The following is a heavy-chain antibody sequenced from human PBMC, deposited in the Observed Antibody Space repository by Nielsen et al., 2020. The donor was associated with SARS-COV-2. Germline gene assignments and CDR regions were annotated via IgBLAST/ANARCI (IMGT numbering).Heavy chain of an antibody. D-gene: IGHD3-10*01. Sequence: SETLSLTCTVSGGSISSYYWSWIRQPPGKGLEWIGYIYYSGSTYYNPSLKSRVTISVDTSKNQFSLKLSSVTAADTAVYYCARGGYYGSGLYYYYYGMDVWGQGTTVTVSS. CDR2: IYYSGST. V-gene: IGHV4-59*12. CDR1: GGSISSYY. J-gene: IGHJ6*02. CDR3: ARGGYYGSGLYYYYYGMDV.